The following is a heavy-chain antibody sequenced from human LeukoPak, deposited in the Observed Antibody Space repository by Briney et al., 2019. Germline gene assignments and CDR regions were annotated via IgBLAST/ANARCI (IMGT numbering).Heavy chain of an antibody. D-gene: IGHD2/OR15-2a*01. J-gene: IGHJ4*02. CDR2: IYYGAYT. CDR3: AKSFYDSDALVKPYAFDY. Sequence: PSETLSLTCTVSGGSISSHYWSWIRQSPGKGLEWLGYIYYGAYTDYNPSLGGRVTISVDTSKKQFSLTLTSVTAADTAAYYCAKSFYDSDALVKPYAFDYWGQGTLVTVSS. V-gene: IGHV4-59*11. CDR1: GGSISSHY.